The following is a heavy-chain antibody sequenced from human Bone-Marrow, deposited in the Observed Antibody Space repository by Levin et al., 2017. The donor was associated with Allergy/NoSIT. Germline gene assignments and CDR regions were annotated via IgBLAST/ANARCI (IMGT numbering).Heavy chain of an antibody. CDR2: ISWNSGKT. CDR3: VKSLNTMTIHDCFDF. V-gene: IGHV3-9*01. D-gene: IGHD2-21*01. Sequence: GGSLRLSCATSKFIFDYYGMYWVRQAPGKGLEWVSGISWNSGKTHYADSVKGRFIISRDNAKNSLYLQMNSLRTEDTALYYCVKSLNTMTIHDCFDFWGQGTMVTVSA. CDR1: KFIFDYYG. J-gene: IGHJ3*01.